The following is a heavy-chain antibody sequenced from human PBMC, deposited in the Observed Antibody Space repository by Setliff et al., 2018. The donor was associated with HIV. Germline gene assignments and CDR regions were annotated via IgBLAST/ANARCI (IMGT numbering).Heavy chain of an antibody. V-gene: IGHV4-34*01. CDR2: ISHNGGF. J-gene: IGHJ4*02. CDR3: VRGADFYTPRKRIFDY. Sequence: PSETLSLTCAVYGASLSPYFWHWIRQSPGKGLEWIGEISHNGGFNYSPSLESRLTMSVDTPRNQVSLNLGAVTAADTAIYYCVRGADFYTPRKRIFDYWGQGMSVTVSS. CDR1: GASLSPYF. D-gene: IGHD3-3*01.